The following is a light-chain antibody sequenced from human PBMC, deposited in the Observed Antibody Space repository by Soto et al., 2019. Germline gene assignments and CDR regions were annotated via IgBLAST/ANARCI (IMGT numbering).Light chain of an antibody. CDR3: QAWDSSTVV. CDR1: KLGDKY. J-gene: IGLJ2*01. Sequence: SYDLTQPPSVSVSPGQTASITCSGDKLGDKYACWYQQKPGQSPVLVINQDSKRPSGIPERFSGSNSGNTATLTISGTQAMDEADYYCQAWDSSTVVFGGGTKLTVL. CDR2: QDS. V-gene: IGLV3-1*01.